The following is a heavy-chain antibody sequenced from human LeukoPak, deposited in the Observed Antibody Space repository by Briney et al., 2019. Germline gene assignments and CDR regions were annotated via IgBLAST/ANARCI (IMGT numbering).Heavy chain of an antibody. CDR1: AFTVSSHY. CDR2: ISSSSSYI. J-gene: IGHJ3*02. D-gene: IGHD2-2*01. CDR3: ARADCSSTSCWKPDAFDI. Sequence: GGSLRLSCAASAFTVSSHYMNWVRQAPGKGLEWVSSISSSSSYIYYADSVKGRFTISRDNAKNSLYLQMNSLRAEDTAVYYCARADCSSTSCWKPDAFDIWGQGTMVTVSS. V-gene: IGHV3-21*01.